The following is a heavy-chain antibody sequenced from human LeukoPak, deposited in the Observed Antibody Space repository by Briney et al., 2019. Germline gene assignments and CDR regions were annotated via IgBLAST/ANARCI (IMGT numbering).Heavy chain of an antibody. Sequence: GGSLRPSCAASGFTFSSYAMSWVRQPPGKGLEGVSAISDSGGSTYYADSVKGRFTISRDNSKNTLYLQMNSLRAEDTAVYYCAKREEVRYFHYWGQGTLVTVSS. CDR2: ISDSGGST. CDR1: GFTFSSYA. V-gene: IGHV3-23*01. D-gene: IGHD3-9*01. J-gene: IGHJ4*02. CDR3: AKREEVRYFHY.